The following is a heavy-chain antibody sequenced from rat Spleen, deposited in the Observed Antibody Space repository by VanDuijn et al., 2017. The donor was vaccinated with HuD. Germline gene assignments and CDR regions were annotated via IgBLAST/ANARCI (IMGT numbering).Heavy chain of an antibody. V-gene: IGHV5-29*01. J-gene: IGHJ2*01. CDR1: GFTVRNYG. Sequence: EVQLVESGGGFVQPGRSLQLSCTASGFTVRNYGLAWVRQTPTKGLEWVASISYDGSSIYYRESVKGRFTISRDNAKATLYLEIDSLRSEDTATYYCARHGGDSKYYFDHWGRGVMVTVSS. CDR3: ARHGGDSKYYFDH. CDR2: ISYDGSSI. D-gene: IGHD1-1*01.